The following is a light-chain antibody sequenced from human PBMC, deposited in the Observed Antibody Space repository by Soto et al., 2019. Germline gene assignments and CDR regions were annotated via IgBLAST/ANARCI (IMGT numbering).Light chain of an antibody. CDR3: QQYSTYRT. J-gene: IGKJ1*01. CDR2: KAS. CDR1: QRIANW. V-gene: IGKV1-5*03. Sequence: DIQMTQSPSTLSASVGDRVTITCRASQRIANWVAWYQQKPGKAPSLLMYKASTLQTGVPSRFSGSGAGTEFTLTINGLQSDDFATYYCQQYSTYRTLGQGTKVDIK.